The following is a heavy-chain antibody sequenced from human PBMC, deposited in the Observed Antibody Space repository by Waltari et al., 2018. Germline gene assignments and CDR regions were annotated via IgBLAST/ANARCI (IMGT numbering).Heavy chain of an antibody. CDR2: ISYNGRNI. D-gene: IGHD3-22*01. V-gene: IGHV3-30*04. Sequence: QVQLVESGGGVVQPGRSLRLSCAASEFTFSSYAMHWVRQAPGKGLEGVAVISYNGRNIYYVDSVKGRFTISRDNSEKMLYLQMNSLRIEDTAVYYCTRDYCDRTNCHGMDVWGQGTTVTVSS. CDR1: EFTFSSYA. CDR3: TRDYCDRTNCHGMDV. J-gene: IGHJ6*02.